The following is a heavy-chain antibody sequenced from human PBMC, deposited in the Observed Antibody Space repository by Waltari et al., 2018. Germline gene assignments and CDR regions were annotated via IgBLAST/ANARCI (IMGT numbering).Heavy chain of an antibody. Sequence: EVQLVESGGGLVKPGGSRRLSCAASGFTFSNAWMSWVRQAPGKGLVLVGRIKSKTDGGTTDYAAPVKGRFTISRDDTQNTLYLQMNSLKTADTAVYYCTTSHSSPFDYWGQGTLVTVSS. CDR2: IKSKTDGGTT. CDR1: GFTFSNAW. J-gene: IGHJ4*02. CDR3: TTSHSSPFDY. V-gene: IGHV3-15*01. D-gene: IGHD6-13*01.